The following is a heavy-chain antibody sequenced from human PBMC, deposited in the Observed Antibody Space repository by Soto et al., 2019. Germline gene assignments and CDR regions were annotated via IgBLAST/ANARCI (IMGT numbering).Heavy chain of an antibody. D-gene: IGHD1-26*01. CDR2: IIPILGIA. V-gene: IGHV1-69*02. Sequence: SVKVSCKASGGTFSSYTISWVRQAPGQGLEWMGRIIPILGIANYAQKFQGRVTITADKSTSTAYMELSSLRSEDTAVYYCARQVGQGAFDIWGQGTMVTVSS. CDR1: GGTFSSYT. J-gene: IGHJ3*02. CDR3: ARQVGQGAFDI.